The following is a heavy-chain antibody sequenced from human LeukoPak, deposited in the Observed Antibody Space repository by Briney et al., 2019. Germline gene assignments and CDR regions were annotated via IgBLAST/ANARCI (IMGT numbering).Heavy chain of an antibody. J-gene: IGHJ4*02. D-gene: IGHD6-13*01. CDR2: IYYSGST. CDR1: GGSISSSSYY. V-gene: IGHV4-39*01. CDR3: ATIYSSSWYLFDY. Sequence: SETLSLTCTVSGGSISSSSYYWGWIRQPPGKGLAWIGSIYYSGSTYYNPSLKSRVTISVDTSKNQFSLKLSSVTAADTAVYYCATIYSSSWYLFDYWGQGTLVTVSP.